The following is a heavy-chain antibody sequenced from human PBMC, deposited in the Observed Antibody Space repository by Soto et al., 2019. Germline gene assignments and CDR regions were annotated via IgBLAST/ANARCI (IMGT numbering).Heavy chain of an antibody. CDR1: GGSISNGGYY. V-gene: IGHV4-31*03. CDR2: IHYSGST. CDR3: ARVRGSRSYAAYYFDS. J-gene: IGHJ4*01. Sequence: SETLSLTCTVSGGSISNGGYYWNWVRQHPGKGLEWIGYIHYSGSTWYNPSLESRVTISVDTSKDQFSLKLRSVTAADTAVYYCARVRGSRSYAAYYFDSCGQGTLVTVSP. D-gene: IGHD3-10*01.